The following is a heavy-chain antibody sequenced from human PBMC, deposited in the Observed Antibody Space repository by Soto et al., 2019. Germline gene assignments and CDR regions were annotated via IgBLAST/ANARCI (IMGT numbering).Heavy chain of an antibody. Sequence: GASVKVCCKASGGAFSSYAISWVRQATGQGLEWMGGIIPIFGTANYAQKFQGRVTITADESTSTAYMELSSLRSEDTAVYYCARDRPDYSSSWYRYHWFDPWGQGTLVTVSS. CDR1: GGAFSSYA. V-gene: IGHV1-69*13. D-gene: IGHD6-13*01. J-gene: IGHJ5*02. CDR2: IIPIFGTA. CDR3: ARDRPDYSSSWYRYHWFDP.